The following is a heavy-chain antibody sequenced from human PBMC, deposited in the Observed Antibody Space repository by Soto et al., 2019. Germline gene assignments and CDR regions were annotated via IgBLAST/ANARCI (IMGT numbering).Heavy chain of an antibody. V-gene: IGHV1-18*01. CDR2: INPYNGNT. CDR1: GYTFTRYG. CDR3: AMVDVYVTPSSHDV. Sequence: QVQLVQSGAEVKNPGASVKVSCKSSGYTFTRYGIGWARQAPGQGLEWMGWINPYNGNTNYAQNVQGGVTLTTDKPKSTAYMSLRSLRSNGPARHYCAMVDVYVTPSSHDVWGEVTTVIVSA. J-gene: IGHJ6*04. D-gene: IGHD3-16*01.